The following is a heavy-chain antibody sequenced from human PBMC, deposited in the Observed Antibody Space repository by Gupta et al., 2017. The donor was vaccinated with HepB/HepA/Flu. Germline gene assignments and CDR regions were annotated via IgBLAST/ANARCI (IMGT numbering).Heavy chain of an antibody. CDR2: IYYSGST. CDR1: GGSISSDDYY. J-gene: IGHJ4*02. CDR3: TRGFSMTPNDS. V-gene: IGHV4-30-4*01. Sequence: QVQLQESGPGLVKPSQPLSLPCTVSGGSISSDDYYWNWIRQPPGKGLEWIGYIYYSGSTYYNPSLKSRVTISVDPSKNQFSLKLSSVTAADTAVYYCTRGFSMTPNDSWGQGTLVTVSS.